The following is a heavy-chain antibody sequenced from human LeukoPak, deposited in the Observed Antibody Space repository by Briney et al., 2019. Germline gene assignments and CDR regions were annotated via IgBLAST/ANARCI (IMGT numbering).Heavy chain of an antibody. CDR2: INNDGSST. Sequence: GGSLRLSCAASGFTLSSYWMHWVRQAPGKGLVWVSRINNDGSSTSYADSVKGRFTISRDNAKNTLYLQMNSLRDEDTAVYYGAKGGTVLFDYWGQGTLVTVSS. CDR3: AKGGTVLFDY. D-gene: IGHD3-16*01. CDR1: GFTLSSYW. V-gene: IGHV3-74*01. J-gene: IGHJ4*02.